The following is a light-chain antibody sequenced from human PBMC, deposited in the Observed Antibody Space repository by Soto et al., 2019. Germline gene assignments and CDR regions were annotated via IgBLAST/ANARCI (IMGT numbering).Light chain of an antibody. J-gene: IGKJ5*01. CDR3: QQRSNWPIT. Sequence: EIVLTQSPATLSLSPGDRAVLSCRASQSVSRSLTWYQHKPGQAPRLLIYDASNRATGIPARFSGSGSGTDFTLTISSLEPEDFAVYYCQQRSNWPITFGQGTRLEIK. CDR1: QSVSRS. V-gene: IGKV3-11*01. CDR2: DAS.